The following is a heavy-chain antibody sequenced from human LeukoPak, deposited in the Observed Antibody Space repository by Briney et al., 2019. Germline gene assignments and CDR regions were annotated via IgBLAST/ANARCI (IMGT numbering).Heavy chain of an antibody. CDR2: ISSDGSET. J-gene: IGHJ6*02. CDR3: AKDETYYYGSGITEYYGMDV. D-gene: IGHD3-10*01. V-gene: IGHV3-74*01. CDR1: GFSFTTSW. Sequence: TGGSLRLSCAASGFSFTTSWMHWVRQAPGKGLVWVSRISSDGSETSYADSVKGRFTISRDNSKNTLYLQMNSLRAEDTAVYYCAKDETYYYGSGITEYYGMDVWGQGTTVTVSS.